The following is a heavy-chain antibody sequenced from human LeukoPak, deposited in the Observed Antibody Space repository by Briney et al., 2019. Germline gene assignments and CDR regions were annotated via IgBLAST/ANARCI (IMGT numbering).Heavy chain of an antibody. V-gene: IGHV4-39*07. D-gene: IGHD6-6*01. Sequence: SETLSLTCTVSGGSISSSSYYWGWIRQPPGKGLEWIGSIYHSGSTNYNPSLKSRVTISVDKSKNQFSLKLSSVTAADTAVYYCASAASSIAARIYYFDYWGQGTLVTVSS. J-gene: IGHJ4*02. CDR1: GGSISSSSYY. CDR2: IYHSGST. CDR3: ASAASSIAARIYYFDY.